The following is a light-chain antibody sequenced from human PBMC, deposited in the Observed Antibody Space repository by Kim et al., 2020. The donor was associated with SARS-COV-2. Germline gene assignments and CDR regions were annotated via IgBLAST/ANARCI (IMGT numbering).Light chain of an antibody. V-gene: IGKV1-17*03. CDR1: QGITIY. CDR3: LQHHTYPYA. Sequence: SASVGVRVTITCRAVQGITIYLAWFQQKPGKLPKRLIYAASGLQSGVPLRFSGSGSGTEFTLTISSLQPEDSATYYCLQHHTYPYAFGQGTKLEI. J-gene: IGKJ2*01. CDR2: AAS.